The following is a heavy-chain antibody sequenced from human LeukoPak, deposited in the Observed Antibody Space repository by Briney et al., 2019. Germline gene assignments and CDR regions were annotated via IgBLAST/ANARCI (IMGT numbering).Heavy chain of an antibody. CDR2: MNPNSGNT. D-gene: IGHD2-2*02. Sequence: ASVKVSCKASGYTFTSYDINWVRQATGQGLEWMGWMNPNSGNTGYAQKFQGRVTITRNTSISTAYMELSSLRSEDTAVYYCARSPIQYCSSTSCYNYYYYMDVWGKGTTVTVSS. CDR3: ARSPIQYCSSTSCYNYYYYMDV. J-gene: IGHJ6*03. CDR1: GYTFTSYD. V-gene: IGHV1-8*03.